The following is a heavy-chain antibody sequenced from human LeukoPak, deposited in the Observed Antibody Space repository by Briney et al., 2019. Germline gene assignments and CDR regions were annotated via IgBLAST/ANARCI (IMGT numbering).Heavy chain of an antibody. CDR1: GFTFSDYY. D-gene: IGHD2-15*01. CDR3: ARRQVVGGNYYGIDV. CDR2: ISSSSSYT. Sequence: PGGSLRLSCAASGFTFSDYYMSWIRQAPGKGVEWFSYISSSSSYTNYAESVKGRFTISRDNAKNSLYLQMNSLRAEDTAVYYCARRQVVGGNYYGIDVWGQGTTVTVSS. V-gene: IGHV3-11*03. J-gene: IGHJ6*02.